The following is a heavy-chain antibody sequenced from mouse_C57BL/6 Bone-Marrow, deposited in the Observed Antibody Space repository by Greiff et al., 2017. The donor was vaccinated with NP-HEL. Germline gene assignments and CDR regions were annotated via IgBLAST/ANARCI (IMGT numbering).Heavy chain of an antibody. CDR2: IHPNSGST. V-gene: IGHV1-64*01. J-gene: IGHJ3*01. CDR3: ARNYSNYGWFAY. D-gene: IGHD2-5*01. CDR1: GYTFTSYW. Sequence: VQLQQPGAELVKPGASVKLSCKASGYTFTSYWMHWVKQRPGQGLEWIGMIHPNSGSTNYNEKFKSKATLTVDKSSSTAYMQLSSLTSEDSAVYYCARNYSNYGWFAYWGQGTLVTVSA.